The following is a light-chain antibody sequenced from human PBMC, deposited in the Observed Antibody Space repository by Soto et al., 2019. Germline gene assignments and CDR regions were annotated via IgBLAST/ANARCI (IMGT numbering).Light chain of an antibody. J-gene: IGKJ1*01. CDR3: QQYDGYSWT. CDR2: QAS. Sequence: DIQMTQSPSTLSASVGDRVTITCRASQTISSWLAWYQQKPGKAPKLLIYQASTLASGVPSKFSGIGSGTEFTLTISTLQPDDFATYYCQQYDGYSWTFGQGTKVEIK. V-gene: IGKV1-5*03. CDR1: QTISSW.